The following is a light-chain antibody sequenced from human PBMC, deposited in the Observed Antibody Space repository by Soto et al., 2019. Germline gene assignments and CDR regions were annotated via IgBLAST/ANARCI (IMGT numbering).Light chain of an antibody. Sequence: ELVLTQSPGTLSLSQGERATLSCRASQTVRNNYLAWYQQKPGQAPRLLIYDASSRATGIPDRFSGGGSGTDFTLTISRLEPEDFSVYYCQQFSSYPLSFGGGTKVDI. CDR2: DAS. CDR1: QTVRNNY. V-gene: IGKV3-20*01. CDR3: QQFSSYPLS. J-gene: IGKJ4*01.